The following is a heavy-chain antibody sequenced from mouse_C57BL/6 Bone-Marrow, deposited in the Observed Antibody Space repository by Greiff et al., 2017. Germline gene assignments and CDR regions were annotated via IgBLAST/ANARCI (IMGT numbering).Heavy chain of an antibody. V-gene: IGHV5-16*01. CDR3: ARDGGYYNAMDY. D-gene: IGHD2-2*01. CDR2: INYDGSST. CDR1: GFTFSDYY. J-gene: IGHJ4*01. Sequence: VMLVESEGGLVQPGSSMKLSCTASGFTFSDYYMAWVRQVPEKGLEWVANINYDGSSTYYLDSLKSRFIISRDNAKNILYLQMSSLKSEDTATYYCARDGGYYNAMDYWGQGTSVTVSS.